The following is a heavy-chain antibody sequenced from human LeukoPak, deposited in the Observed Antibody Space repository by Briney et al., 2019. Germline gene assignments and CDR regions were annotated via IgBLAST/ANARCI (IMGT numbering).Heavy chain of an antibody. V-gene: IGHV3-30*18. J-gene: IGHJ6*02. Sequence: GGSLRLSCAASGFAFSSYWMHWVRQAPGKGLEWVAVISYDGSNKYYADSVKGRFTISRDNSKNTLYPQMNSLRAEDTAVYYCAKDGIYGSGSYPYYYYGMDVWGQGTTVTVSS. D-gene: IGHD3-10*01. CDR3: AKDGIYGSGSYPYYYYGMDV. CDR2: ISYDGSNK. CDR1: GFAFSSYW.